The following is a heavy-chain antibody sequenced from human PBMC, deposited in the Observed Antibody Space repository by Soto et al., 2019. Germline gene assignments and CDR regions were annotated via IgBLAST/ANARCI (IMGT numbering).Heavy chain of an antibody. CDR3: ARVSSGYWYDAFDI. CDR2: IYYSGST. CDR1: GGSISSGVYY. V-gene: IGHV4-31*03. Sequence: PSETLSLTCTVSGGSISSGVYYWSWIRQHPGKGMEWIGYIYYSGSTYYNPSLKSRVTISVETSKNQFSLKLSSVTAADTAVYYCARVSSGYWYDAFDILGQGIMLPV. J-gene: IGHJ3*02. D-gene: IGHD3-22*01.